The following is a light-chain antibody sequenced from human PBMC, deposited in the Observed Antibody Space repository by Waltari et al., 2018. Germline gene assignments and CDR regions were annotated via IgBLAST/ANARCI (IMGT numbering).Light chain of an antibody. CDR3: QQSYNTPFT. Sequence: DIQMTQSTSSLPASVGDRVIISCRASQGIDTFLMLYQQKPGKAPKLLIYAASVLQPGVPSRFRGSGSGTDFTLTISRLQPEDFATYYCQQSYNTPFTFGQGTKLEIK. CDR2: AAS. V-gene: IGKV1-39*01. CDR1: QGIDTF. J-gene: IGKJ2*01.